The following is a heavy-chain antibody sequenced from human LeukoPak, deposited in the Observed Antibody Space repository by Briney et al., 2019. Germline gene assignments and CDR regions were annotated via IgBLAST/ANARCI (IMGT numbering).Heavy chain of an antibody. CDR2: LSDSGGDT. D-gene: IGHD2-15*01. V-gene: IGHV3-23*01. J-gene: IGHJ4*02. CDR3: TKRGAYGSGRSYFFEF. CDR1: GFTFSIHA. Sequence: GGSLRLSCAASGFTFSIHAISWVRRAPGKGLEWVSRLSDSGGDTLYANSVKGRFSISRENIKNTLYLQMNSLRAEDTAVYYCTKRGAYGSGRSYFFEFWGQRALVTVSS.